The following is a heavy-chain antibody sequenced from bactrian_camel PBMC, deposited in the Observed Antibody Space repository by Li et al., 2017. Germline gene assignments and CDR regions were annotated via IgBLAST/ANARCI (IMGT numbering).Heavy chain of an antibody. CDR3: AAREVGYGGICRGTWGQFPH. J-gene: IGHJ4*01. CDR1: GFTFSSYY. D-gene: IGHD6*01. Sequence: HVQLVESGGGLAQPGDSLRLSCAASGFTFSSYYMTWVRQAPGKGLEWVSTIYSDGRNAYYVDSVKGRFTISQDNAKKMVYLQMKSLKIEDTAMYYCAAREVGYGGICRGTWGQFPHWGQGTQVTVS. CDR2: IYSDGRNA. V-gene: IGHV3-2*01.